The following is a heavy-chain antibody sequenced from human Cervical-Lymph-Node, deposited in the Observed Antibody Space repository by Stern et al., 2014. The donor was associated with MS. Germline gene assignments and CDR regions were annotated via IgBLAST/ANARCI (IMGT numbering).Heavy chain of an antibody. V-gene: IGHV4-30-4*01. CDR3: AGAIGKYELLESFDM. CDR1: GASVGGGDWY. D-gene: IGHD1-1*01. J-gene: IGHJ3*02. CDR2: IYYSGTT. Sequence: VQLVESGPGLVKPSQTLSLDCAVSGASVGGGDWYWSWIRQPPGKGLEWLGHIYYSGTTYYKPSLKSRLIISLDTSKNQFSLNLTSVTATDTAVYYCAGAIGKYELLESFDMWGQGTMVTVSS.